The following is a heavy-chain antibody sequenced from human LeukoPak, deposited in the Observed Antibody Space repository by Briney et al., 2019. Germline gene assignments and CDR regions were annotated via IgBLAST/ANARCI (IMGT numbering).Heavy chain of an antibody. V-gene: IGHV4-61*02. J-gene: IGHJ5*02. D-gene: IGHD1-1*01. CDR3: ARGRGGTYYWYDP. Sequence: SETLSPTCTVSGGSIHSDSYQWSWIRQPAGKGMEWIGRSYTCGSTNYNPPLTNRATISVDTSKNQFSLKLTSVSAADTAVYYCARGRGGTYYWYDPWGQGTLVTVSS. CDR2: SYTCGST. CDR1: GGSIHSDSYQ.